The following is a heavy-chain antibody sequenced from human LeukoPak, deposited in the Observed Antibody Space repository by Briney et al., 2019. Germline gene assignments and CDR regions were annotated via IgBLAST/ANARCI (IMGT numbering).Heavy chain of an antibody. CDR1: GGSISSGSYY. J-gene: IGHJ5*02. Sequence: SETLSLTCTVSGGSISSGSYYWSWTRQPAGKGLEWIGRIYTNGSTNYNPSLKSRVTISVDTSKNQFSLKLSSVTAADTAVYYCARALKMRNWFDPWGQGTLVTVSS. CDR3: ARALKMRNWFDP. CDR2: IYTNGST. V-gene: IGHV4-61*02. D-gene: IGHD5-24*01.